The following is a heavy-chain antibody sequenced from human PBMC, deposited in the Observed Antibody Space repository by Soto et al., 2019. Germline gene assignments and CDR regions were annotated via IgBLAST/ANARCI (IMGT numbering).Heavy chain of an antibody. V-gene: IGHV1-69*12. D-gene: IGHD5-12*01. CDR1: GGTFSIYA. CDR2: IIPIFGTA. J-gene: IGHJ5*02. CDR3: AVGSVDIVPTGMKPFDP. Sequence: QVQLVQSGAEVKKPGSSVKVSCKASGGTFSIYAISWVRQAPGQGLEWMGGIIPIFGTANYAQKFQGRVTITADESTSTAYMELSSLRSEDTAIYYCAVGSVDIVPTGMKPFDPWGQGTLVTVSS.